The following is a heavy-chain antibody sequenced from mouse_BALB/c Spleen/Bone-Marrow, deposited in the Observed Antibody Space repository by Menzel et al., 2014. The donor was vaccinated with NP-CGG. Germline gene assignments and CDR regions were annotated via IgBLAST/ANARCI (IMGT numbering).Heavy chain of an antibody. V-gene: IGHV3-8*02. J-gene: IGHJ4*01. CDR1: GDSITSGY. CDR3: ARERYYYGSSLAIGY. D-gene: IGHD1-1*01. CDR2: ISYSGST. Sequence: EVKLVESGPSFVKPSQTLSLTCSVTGDSITSGYWNWIRKFPGNKLEYMGYISYSGSTYYNPSLKSRISITRDTSKNQYYLHLNSVTTEDTAAYYCARERYYYGSSLAIGYWGQGTSVTISS.